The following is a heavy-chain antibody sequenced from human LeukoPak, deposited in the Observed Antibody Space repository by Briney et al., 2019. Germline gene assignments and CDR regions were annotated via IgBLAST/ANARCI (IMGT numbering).Heavy chain of an antibody. CDR2: ISDSGRI. V-gene: IGHV4-59*08. D-gene: IGHD5-24*01. CDR1: GGSISDYY. J-gene: IGHJ3*02. CDR3: ARPNAGMATIGAFDI. Sequence: SSETLSLTCSVSGGSISDYYWSWIRQPPGKGLEWIGYISDSGRIDYNPSLKSRVTISVDTSKSQFSLNLNSVTAADTAMYYCARPNAGMATIGAFDIWGQGTMVTVSS.